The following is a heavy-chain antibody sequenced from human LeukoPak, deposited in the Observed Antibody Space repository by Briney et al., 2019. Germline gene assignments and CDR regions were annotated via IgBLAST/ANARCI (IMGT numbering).Heavy chain of an antibody. Sequence: GGSLRLSCAASGFTFSSYAMSWVRLAPGKGLEWVSCISTTSTTVYYADSVKGRFTVSRDNAKNSLYLQMNSLGDEDTAMFYCARVGDGYNVNYFDYWGQGNLVSVSS. CDR2: ISTTSTTV. J-gene: IGHJ4*02. D-gene: IGHD5-24*01. CDR3: ARVGDGYNVNYFDY. V-gene: IGHV3-48*02. CDR1: GFTFSSYA.